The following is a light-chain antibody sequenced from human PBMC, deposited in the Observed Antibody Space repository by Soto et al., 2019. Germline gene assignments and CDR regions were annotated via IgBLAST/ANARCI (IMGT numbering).Light chain of an antibody. V-gene: IGKV3-20*01. CDR3: QHYNSYSEA. Sequence: EIVLTQSPGTLSLSPGERATLSCRASQSVSNNYLAWYQQRPGQAPRLLIYGASARAAGIPARFSGGGSGTEFTLTISSLQPDDFATYYCQHYNSYSEAFGQGTKVDI. CDR2: GAS. CDR1: QSVSNNY. J-gene: IGKJ1*01.